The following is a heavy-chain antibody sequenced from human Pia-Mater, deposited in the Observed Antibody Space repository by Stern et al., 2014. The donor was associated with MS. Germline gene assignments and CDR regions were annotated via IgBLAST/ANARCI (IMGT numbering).Heavy chain of an antibody. Sequence: VQLVQSGAEMKKPGESLKISCKTSGYNFINYWIAWVRQVPGKGLEWIGMIYPGDSDIRHSPSFQGHVTISVDKSNTTAYLQWNSLKVSDSAVYYCARWSVAWDYWGQGALITVSS. D-gene: IGHD2-21*01. CDR1: GYNFINYW. V-gene: IGHV5-51*03. CDR2: IYPGDSDI. CDR3: ARWSVAWDY. J-gene: IGHJ4*02.